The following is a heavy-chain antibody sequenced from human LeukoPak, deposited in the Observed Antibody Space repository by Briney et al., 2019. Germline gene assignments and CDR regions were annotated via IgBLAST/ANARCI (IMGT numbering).Heavy chain of an antibody. CDR3: VRESSASGLRALDV. Sequence: AETLSLTCTVSGGSISIYYWSCIRQPAGKGLEWIGRFSSSRRNNSSPFIPSRVTLSVDTSKNQFSLNLTSVTAADTAVYYCVRESSASGLRALDVWGQGTMVTVSS. CDR1: GGSISIYY. D-gene: IGHD2-21*01. V-gene: IGHV4-4*07. J-gene: IGHJ3*01. CDR2: FSSSRRN.